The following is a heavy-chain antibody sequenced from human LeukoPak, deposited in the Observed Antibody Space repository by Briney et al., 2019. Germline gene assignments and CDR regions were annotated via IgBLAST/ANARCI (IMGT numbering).Heavy chain of an antibody. J-gene: IGHJ3*02. V-gene: IGHV3-15*01. CDR1: GFTVSDVW. Sequence: GGSLRLSCAASGFTVSDVWMSWVRQAPGRGLEWVGRIKSNSQGGTADYTASVKGNFTISRDDSKNTLYLQMDSLTTEDTAVYYCSTEGYTYGYHTLNIWGQGSMVTVSS. CDR2: IKSNSQGGTA. D-gene: IGHD5-18*01. CDR3: STEGYTYGYHTLNI.